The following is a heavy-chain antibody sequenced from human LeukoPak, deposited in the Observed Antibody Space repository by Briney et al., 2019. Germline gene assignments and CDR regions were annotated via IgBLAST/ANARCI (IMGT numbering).Heavy chain of an antibody. CDR1: GYTFTGYY. CDR3: ATNPYVTFYSMDV. D-gene: IGHD3-10*02. V-gene: IGHV1-2*02. Sequence: ASVTVSCKASGYTFTGYYIHWVRQAPGQGLEWMGWINSISGGTQYAQKFQGRVTMASDTSISTAYMELSRLTSDDTAVYYCATNPYVTFYSMDVWGQGTTVTVYS. CDR2: INSISGGT. J-gene: IGHJ6*02.